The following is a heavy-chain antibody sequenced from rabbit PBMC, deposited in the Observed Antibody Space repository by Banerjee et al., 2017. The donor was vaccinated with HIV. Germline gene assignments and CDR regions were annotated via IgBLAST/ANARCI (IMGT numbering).Heavy chain of an antibody. J-gene: IGHJ4*01. CDR3: VREERYYSDGYGYATYYFNL. CDR1: GFSFSSGYD. Sequence: QSLEESGGGLVKPGASLTLTCTASGFSFSSGYDMCWVRQAPGKGLEWIACIYTSNGSTYYANWAKGRFTISKTSSTTVTLRMTSLTAADTATYFCVREERYYSDGYGYATYYFNLWGPGTLVTVS. CDR2: IYTSNGST. V-gene: IGHV1S40*01. D-gene: IGHD6-1*01.